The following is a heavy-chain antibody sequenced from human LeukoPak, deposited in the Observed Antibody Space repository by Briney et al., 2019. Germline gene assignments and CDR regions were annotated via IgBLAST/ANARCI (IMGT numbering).Heavy chain of an antibody. D-gene: IGHD1-26*01. J-gene: IGHJ4*02. Sequence: GGSLRLSCAASGFTFSSYGMHWVRQAPGKGLEWVAFIRYDGSNKYYADSVKGRFTISRDNSKNTLYLQMNSLRAEDTAVYYCARDSGSRIDYWGQGTLVTVSP. CDR1: GFTFSSYG. CDR2: IRYDGSNK. CDR3: ARDSGSRIDY. V-gene: IGHV3-30*02.